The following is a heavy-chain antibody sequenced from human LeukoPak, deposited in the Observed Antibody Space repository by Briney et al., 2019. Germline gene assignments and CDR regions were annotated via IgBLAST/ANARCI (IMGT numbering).Heavy chain of an antibody. CDR1: GFTFSTYS. CDR3: AKSAMELGAFDI. D-gene: IGHD5-18*01. CDR2: ISSSSSTI. Sequence: GRSLRLSCAASGFTFSTYSMNWVRQAPGKGLEWVSYISSSSSTIYYADSVKGRFTISRDNAKNSLYLQMNSLRAEDTALYYCAKSAMELGAFDIWGQGTMVTVSS. V-gene: IGHV3-48*01. J-gene: IGHJ3*02.